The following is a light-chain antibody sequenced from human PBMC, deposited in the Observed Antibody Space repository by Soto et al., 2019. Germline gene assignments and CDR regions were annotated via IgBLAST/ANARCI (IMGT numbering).Light chain of an antibody. J-gene: IGKJ1*01. CDR3: QQYGSSPWT. Sequence: EIVLTQSPGTLSLSPGERATLSCRASQSVSSSYLAWYQQKPGQAPRPLIYGASSSAIGIPDRFSGSGSGTDFTLTISRLEPEDFAVYYCQQYGSSPWTVGQGTKVDIK. CDR2: GAS. V-gene: IGKV3-20*01. CDR1: QSVSSSY.